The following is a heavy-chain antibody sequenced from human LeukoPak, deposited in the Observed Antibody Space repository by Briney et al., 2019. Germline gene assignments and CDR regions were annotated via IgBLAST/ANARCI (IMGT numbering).Heavy chain of an antibody. CDR1: GFTFSSYW. J-gene: IGHJ4*02. CDR3: ARDASALY. Sequence: GGSLRLSCAASGFTFSSYWMTWVRQAPGKGLEWVATIHPDGSEKYYSDSVKGRFTISRDNSGDSLYLQMNSLRDDDTSMYYCARDASALYWGRGTLVTVSS. CDR2: IHPDGSEK. D-gene: IGHD6-19*01. V-gene: IGHV3-7*01.